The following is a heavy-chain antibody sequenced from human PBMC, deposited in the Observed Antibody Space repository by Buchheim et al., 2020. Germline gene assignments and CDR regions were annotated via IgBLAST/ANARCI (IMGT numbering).Heavy chain of an antibody. D-gene: IGHD6-6*01. Sequence: QVQLQQSGPGLVKPSQTLSLNCTVSGGSISSGLYYWTWIRQPAGKGLEWIGRVYTTGRANYRPALRSRVTISIHTSTNQFSLRLRSVTAADTATYYCARVAARVDYYYGLDVWGQGTT. CDR2: VYTTGRA. CDR3: ARVAARVDYYYGLDV. V-gene: IGHV4-61*02. J-gene: IGHJ6*02. CDR1: GGSISSGLYY.